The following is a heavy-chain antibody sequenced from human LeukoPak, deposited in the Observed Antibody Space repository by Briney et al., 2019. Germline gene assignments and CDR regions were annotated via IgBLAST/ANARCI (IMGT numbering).Heavy chain of an antibody. CDR3: ATHFDY. CDR2: ISSSASTI. J-gene: IGHJ4*02. V-gene: IGHV3-48*03. CDR1: GFTVSSNE. Sequence: PGGSLRLSCAASGFTVSSNEMNWVRQAPGRGLEWVSYISSSASTIYYADSVRGRFTISRDNAKNSLYLQMNSLRAEDTAVYYCATHFDYWGQGTLVTVSS.